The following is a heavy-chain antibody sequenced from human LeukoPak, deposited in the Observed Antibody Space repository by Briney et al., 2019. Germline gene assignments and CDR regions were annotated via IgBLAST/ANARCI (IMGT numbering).Heavy chain of an antibody. CDR3: AREAEKDCWFDP. J-gene: IGHJ5*02. CDR1: GGSISSGDYY. D-gene: IGHD3/OR15-3a*01. CDR2: IYYSGST. V-gene: IGHV4-30-4*08. Sequence: SQTLSLTCAVSGGSISSGDYYWSWIRQPPGKGLEWIGYIYYSGSTYYNPSLKSRVTISVDTPKNQFSLKLSSVTAADTAVYYCAREAEKDCWFDPWGQGTLVTVSS.